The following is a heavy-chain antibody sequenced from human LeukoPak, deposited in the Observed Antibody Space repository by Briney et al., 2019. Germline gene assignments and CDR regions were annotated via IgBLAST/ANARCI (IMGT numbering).Heavy chain of an antibody. D-gene: IGHD2-15*01. CDR2: ISSSSSYI. V-gene: IGHV3-21*01. Sequence: PGGSLRLSCAASGFTFSSYSMNWVGQAPGKWLKWVSSISSSSSYIYYADSVKGRFTISGDNAKNSLYLQMNSLRAEDTAVYYCARDSLLPLRYCSGGSCYPSFDYWGQGTLVTVSS. CDR1: GFTFSSYS. CDR3: ARDSLLPLRYCSGGSCYPSFDY. J-gene: IGHJ4*02.